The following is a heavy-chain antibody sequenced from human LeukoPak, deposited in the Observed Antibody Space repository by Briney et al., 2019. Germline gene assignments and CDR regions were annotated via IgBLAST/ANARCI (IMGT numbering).Heavy chain of an antibody. J-gene: IGHJ5*02. CDR3: ARRYYDILTGYYNDWFDP. D-gene: IGHD3-9*01. Sequence: HGESLKISCKGSGYSFTSYWIGWVRQMPGKGLEWMGIIYPGDSDTRYSPSFQGQVTISADKSISTAYLQWSSLKASDTAMYYCARRYYDILTGYYNDWFDPWGQGTLDTVSS. CDR2: IYPGDSDT. CDR1: GYSFTSYW. V-gene: IGHV5-51*01.